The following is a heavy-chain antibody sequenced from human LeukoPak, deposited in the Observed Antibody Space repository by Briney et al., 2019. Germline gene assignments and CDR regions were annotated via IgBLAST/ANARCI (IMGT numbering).Heavy chain of an antibody. J-gene: IGHJ4*02. D-gene: IGHD2-8*01. V-gene: IGHV3-30*04. CDR2: ISYDGSNK. Sequence: GRSLRLSCAASGFTFNSYAVHWVRQAPGKGLEWVAVISYDGSNKYYADSVKGRFTISRDNSKNTLYLQMNSLRAEDTAVYYCARAYPGANGDYWGQGTLVTVSS. CDR1: GFTFNSYA. CDR3: ARAYPGANGDY.